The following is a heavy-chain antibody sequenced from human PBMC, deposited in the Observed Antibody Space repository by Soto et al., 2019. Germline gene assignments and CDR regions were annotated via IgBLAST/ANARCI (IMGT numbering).Heavy chain of an antibody. J-gene: IGHJ5*02. V-gene: IGHV3-74*01. D-gene: IGHD6-13*01. CDR2: INSDGTGT. CDR3: ARGGRQLES. Sequence: GGSLRLSCAASGFSFSTYWMHWVRQAPGKGLVCVSRINSDGTGTRYADSVKGRFTISRDNAKNTLYLQMNSLRAEDTAVYYCARGGRQLESWGQGTLVTVSS. CDR1: GFSFSTYW.